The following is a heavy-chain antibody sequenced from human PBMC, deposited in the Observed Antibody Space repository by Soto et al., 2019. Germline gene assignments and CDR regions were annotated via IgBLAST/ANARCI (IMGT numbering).Heavy chain of an antibody. Sequence: SETLSLTCAVYGGSSSAYYWSWIRQPPGKGLEWIGQISHSGATDYNPSHKSRVSISGDTSKNQFSLILTSVTAADTAVYYCARQKNSWFYGMDVWGQGTKVTVSS. CDR2: ISHSGAT. J-gene: IGHJ6*02. CDR3: ARQKNSWFYGMDV. V-gene: IGHV4-34*01. D-gene: IGHD3-10*01. CDR1: GGSSSAYY.